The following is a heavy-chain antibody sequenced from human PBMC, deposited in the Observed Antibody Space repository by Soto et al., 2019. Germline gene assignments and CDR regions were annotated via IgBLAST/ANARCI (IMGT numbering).Heavy chain of an antibody. J-gene: IGHJ4*02. V-gene: IGHV4-39*01. Sequence: PSETLSLTCTVSGGSTSSSSYYWGWIRQPPGKGLEWIGSIYYSGSTYYNPSLKSRVTISVDTSKNQFSLKLSSVTAADTAVYYCARRGSYYSSFDYWGQGSLVTVSS. CDR1: GGSTSSSSYY. CDR2: IYYSGST. D-gene: IGHD1-26*01. CDR3: ARRGSYYSSFDY.